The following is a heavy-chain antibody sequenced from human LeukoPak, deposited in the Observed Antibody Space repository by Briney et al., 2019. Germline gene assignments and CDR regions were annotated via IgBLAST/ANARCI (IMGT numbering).Heavy chain of an antibody. CDR1: GYIFTGYY. CDR2: INPNSGGT. Sequence: ASVKVSCKASGYIFTGYYIHWVRQAPGQGLEWMGWINPNSGGTNYAQRFQGRVTMTRDTSISTAYMDLSRLRSVDTAVYYCARAGERWLHLLYWGQGALVTVSS. J-gene: IGHJ4*02. V-gene: IGHV1-2*02. D-gene: IGHD5-24*01. CDR3: ARAGERWLHLLY.